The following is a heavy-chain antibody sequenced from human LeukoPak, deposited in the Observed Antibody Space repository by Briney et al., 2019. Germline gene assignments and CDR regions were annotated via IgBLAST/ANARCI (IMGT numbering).Heavy chain of an antibody. V-gene: IGHV3-74*01. Sequence: PGGSLRLSCAASGFAFDSYWMHWVCQAPGKGLEWLSRVNTYGTTTSYADSVKGRFSSSRDNAKNTLFLQMNRLRIEDSAVYYCARVMDYGDSRELAFWGQGTRVTVSS. D-gene: IGHD4-17*01. J-gene: IGHJ4*02. CDR1: GFAFDSYW. CDR2: VNTYGTTT. CDR3: ARVMDYGDSRELAF.